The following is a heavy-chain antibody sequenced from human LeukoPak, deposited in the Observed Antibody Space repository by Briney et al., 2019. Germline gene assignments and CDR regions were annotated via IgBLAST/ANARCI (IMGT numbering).Heavy chain of an antibody. CDR2: ISSSSSYT. V-gene: IGHV3-21*01. J-gene: IGHJ5*02. D-gene: IGHD1-20*01. Sequence: GGSLRLSCAASGFTFSSYSMSWVRQAPGKGLEWVSSISSSSSYTYYADSVKGRLTISRDNAKNSLYLQMNSLRAEDTALYYCARGRYNWKGEGENWFDPWGQGTLVAVSS. CDR3: ARGRYNWKGEGENWFDP. CDR1: GFTFSSYS.